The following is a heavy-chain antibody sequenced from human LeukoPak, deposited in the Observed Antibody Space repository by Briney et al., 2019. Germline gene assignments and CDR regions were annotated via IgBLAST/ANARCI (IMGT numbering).Heavy chain of an antibody. CDR1: GFTVSSYA. D-gene: IGHD5-24*01. CDR3: ARRRDGYNWVYFDL. Sequence: GGSLRLSCAASGFTVSSYAMSWVRQAPGKGLEWVSGINKSGGTTYYADSVKGRFTISRDNAKNSLYLQVNSLRAEDTAVYYCARRRDGYNWVYFDLWGRGTLVTVSS. CDR2: INKSGGTT. J-gene: IGHJ2*01. V-gene: IGHV3-48*03.